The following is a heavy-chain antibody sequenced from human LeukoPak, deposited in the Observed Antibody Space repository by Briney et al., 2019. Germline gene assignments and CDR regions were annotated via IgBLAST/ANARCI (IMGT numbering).Heavy chain of an antibody. Sequence: SQTLSLTCAISGDSVSSNSATWHWIRQSPSRGLGWLGRTYYRSKWYNDYAVSVKSRITINSDTSKNQFSLQLNSVTPEDTAVYYCARDLDKLRVFDYWGQGTLVTVSS. CDR3: ARDLDKLRVFDY. V-gene: IGHV6-1*01. D-gene: IGHD4-17*01. CDR2: TYYRSKWYN. J-gene: IGHJ4*02. CDR1: GDSVSSNSAT.